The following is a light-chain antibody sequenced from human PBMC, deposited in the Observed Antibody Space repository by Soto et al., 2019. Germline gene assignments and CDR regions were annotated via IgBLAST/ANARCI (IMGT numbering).Light chain of an antibody. V-gene: IGLV2-14*01. Sequence: QSVLTQPASVSGSPGQSITISCTGTSSDIGGYNYVSWYQQHPGKVPKLMIYGVSNRPSGVSNRFSGSKSGNTASLTISGLQAEDEADYYCSSYSSSSTRVFGGGTQLTVL. CDR1: SSDIGGYNY. J-gene: IGLJ7*01. CDR2: GVS. CDR3: SSYSSSSTRV.